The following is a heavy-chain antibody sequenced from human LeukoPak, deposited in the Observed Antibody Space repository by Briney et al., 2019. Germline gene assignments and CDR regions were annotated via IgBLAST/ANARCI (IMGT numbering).Heavy chain of an antibody. CDR3: ARATKRQLLGAFDI. J-gene: IGHJ3*02. CDR1: SGSISTSNYY. CDR2: IFYSGST. Sequence: PSETLSLTCTVSSGSISTSNYYWGWVRQPPGKALEWIGNIFYSGSTYYSPSLKSRVTISLDTSRNQFSLKLSSVTAAGTAVYYCARATKRQLLGAFDIWGQGTMVTVSS. V-gene: IGHV4-39*07. D-gene: IGHD1-1*01.